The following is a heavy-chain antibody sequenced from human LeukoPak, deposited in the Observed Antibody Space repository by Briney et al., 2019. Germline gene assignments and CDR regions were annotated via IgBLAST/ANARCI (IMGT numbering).Heavy chain of an antibody. CDR2: VSYDGSEK. Sequence: GGSLRLSCAASGFIISSHGMHWVRQAPGKGLEWVAVVSYDGSEKYYADSVKGRFTISRDNSKNTLYLQMNSLRAEDTAVYYCARDRPQKVVVAATIYWGQGTLVTVSS. CDR1: GFIISSHG. V-gene: IGHV3-30*03. CDR3: ARDRPQKVVVAATIY. J-gene: IGHJ4*02. D-gene: IGHD2-15*01.